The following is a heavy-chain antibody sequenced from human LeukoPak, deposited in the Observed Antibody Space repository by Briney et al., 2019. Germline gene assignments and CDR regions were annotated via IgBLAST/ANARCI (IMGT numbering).Heavy chain of an antibody. CDR1: GYTFTGYY. CDR3: ARASELGEWFGDLLDI. D-gene: IGHD3-10*01. J-gene: IGHJ6*02. Sequence: GASVKVSCKTSGYTFTGYYLHWVRQAPGQGLEWLGRIIPFLDTTNYAHKFQGRVKISADKSTSTAYLEVRSLRSEDTAIYYCARASELGEWFGDLLDIWGQGTTVTVSS. CDR2: IIPFLDTT. V-gene: IGHV1-69*08.